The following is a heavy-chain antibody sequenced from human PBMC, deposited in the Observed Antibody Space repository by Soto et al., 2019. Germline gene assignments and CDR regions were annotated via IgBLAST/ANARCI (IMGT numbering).Heavy chain of an antibody. CDR3: AHRSYSGYADI. D-gene: IGHD5-12*01. V-gene: IGHV2-5*01. Sequence: GPTLIRPTQTLTLRCSFAGVALSTIGMGVGWIRQPPGKALEWLALIYWNDDKRYSPSLKSRLTITKDTSKNQVVLTMTNMDPVDTATYYCAHRSYSGYADIWGQATMVTVSS. CDR2: IYWNDDK. J-gene: IGHJ3*02. CDR1: GVALSTIGMG.